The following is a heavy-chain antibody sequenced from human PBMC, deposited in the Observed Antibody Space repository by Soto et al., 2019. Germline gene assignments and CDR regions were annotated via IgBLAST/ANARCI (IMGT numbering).Heavy chain of an antibody. CDR2: IYYSGST. CDR1: GGSISSYY. D-gene: IGHD3-10*01. Sequence: SETLSLTCTVSGGSISSYYWSWIRQPPGKGLEWIGYIYYSGSTNYNPSLKSRVTISVDTSKNQFSLKLSSVTAADTAVYYCASQLLWFGEPYYGMDVWGQGTTVTVSS. CDR3: ASQLLWFGEPYYGMDV. V-gene: IGHV4-59*01. J-gene: IGHJ6*02.